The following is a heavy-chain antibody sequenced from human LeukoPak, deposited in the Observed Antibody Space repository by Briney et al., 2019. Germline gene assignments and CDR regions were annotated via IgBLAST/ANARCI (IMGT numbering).Heavy chain of an antibody. CDR2: IRHDGSNK. D-gene: IGHD5-24*01. V-gene: IGHV3-30*02. CDR3: AKDRWLQGYFDY. J-gene: IGHJ4*02. Sequence: PGGSLRLSCTTSGFIFSNYGMHWVRQAPGKGLEWVAFIRHDGSNKYYADSVKGRCTISRDNSKKTVYLQMNSLRTEDTAVYYGAKDRWLQGYFDYWGQGTLVTVSS. CDR1: GFIFSNYG.